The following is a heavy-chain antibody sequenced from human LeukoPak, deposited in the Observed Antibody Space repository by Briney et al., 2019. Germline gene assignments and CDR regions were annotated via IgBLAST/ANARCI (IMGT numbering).Heavy chain of an antibody. CDR2: IIPIFGTA. V-gene: IGHV1-69*13. J-gene: IGHJ3*02. CDR3: ARKVNEGIAAAGGAFDI. D-gene: IGHD6-13*01. CDR1: GGTFSSYA. Sequence: SVKVSCKASGGTFSSYAISWVRQAPGHGLEWMGGIIPIFGTANYAQKFQGRVTITADESTSTAYMELSSLRSEDTAVYYCARKVNEGIAAAGGAFDIWGQGTMVTVSS.